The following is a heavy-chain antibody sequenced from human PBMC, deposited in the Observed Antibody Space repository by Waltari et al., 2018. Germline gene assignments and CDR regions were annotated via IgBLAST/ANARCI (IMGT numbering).Heavy chain of an antibody. CDR1: GYSISSGYY. J-gene: IGHJ4*02. Sequence: LSLTCSVSGYSISSGYYWGWIRQPPGKGLEWIGSVYHSGSTYYNPSLMGRAAIAVDTSENQLSLKLSSVTAAETAVYYCVRDRRCGTYHYFDLWGPGTLVTVSS. CDR2: VYHSGST. CDR3: VRDRRCGTYHYFDL. V-gene: IGHV4-38-2*02. D-gene: IGHD1-7*01.